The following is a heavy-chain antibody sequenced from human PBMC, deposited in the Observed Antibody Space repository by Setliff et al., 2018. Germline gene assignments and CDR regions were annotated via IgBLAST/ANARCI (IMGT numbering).Heavy chain of an antibody. CDR2: IDPSADYT. V-gene: IGHV1-46*01. CDR3: ARAPLESGYYYGQGHYFDN. CDR1: GYTFTGYY. J-gene: IGHJ4*02. D-gene: IGHD5-18*01. Sequence: SVKVSCKASGYTFTGYYLHWVRQAPGQGLEWMGIIDPSADYTNYAQKFQGRVTMTKDTSTTTVYMELSSLRSEDTAVYYCARAPLESGYYYGQGHYFDNWGQGTLVTVSS.